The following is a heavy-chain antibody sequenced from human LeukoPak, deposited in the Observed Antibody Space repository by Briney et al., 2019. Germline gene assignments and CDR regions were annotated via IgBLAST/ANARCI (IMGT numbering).Heavy chain of an antibody. D-gene: IGHD3-22*01. Sequence: ASVKVSCKASGYTFTSYDINWVRQATGQGLEWMGWMNPNSGNTGYAQKFQGRVTMTRNTSISTAYMELRSLRSDDTAVYYCARDPSNSSGWRTYFDHWGQGNLVTVSS. CDR2: MNPNSGNT. J-gene: IGHJ4*02. CDR3: ARDPSNSSGWRTYFDH. CDR1: GYTFTSYD. V-gene: IGHV1-8*01.